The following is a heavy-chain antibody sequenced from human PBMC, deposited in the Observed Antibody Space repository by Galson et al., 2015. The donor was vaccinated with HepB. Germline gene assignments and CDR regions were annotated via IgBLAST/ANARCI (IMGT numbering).Heavy chain of an antibody. Sequence: SVKVSCKASGYTFTSYGISRVRQAPGQGLEWMGWISAYNGNTNYAQKLQGRVTMTTDTSTSTAYMELRSLRSDDTAVYYCARDFGWELLSSGGYWGQGTLVTVSS. D-gene: IGHD1-26*01. CDR2: ISAYNGNT. CDR3: ARDFGWELLSSGGY. CDR1: GYTFTSYG. V-gene: IGHV1-18*04. J-gene: IGHJ4*02.